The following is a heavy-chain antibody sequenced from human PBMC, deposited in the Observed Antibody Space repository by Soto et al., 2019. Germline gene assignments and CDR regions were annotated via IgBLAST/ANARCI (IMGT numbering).Heavy chain of an antibody. V-gene: IGHV3-30-3*01. CDR1: GFTFSSYA. Sequence: QVQLVESGGGVVQPGRSLRLSCAASGFTFSSYAMHWVRQAPGKGLEWVAVISYDGSNNYYADSVKGRFTISRDNSKNTLYLQMNSLRAEDTAVYYCARETGLRSPGYWGQGTLVTVSS. CDR2: ISYDGSNN. J-gene: IGHJ4*02. D-gene: IGHD3-3*01. CDR3: ARETGLRSPGY.